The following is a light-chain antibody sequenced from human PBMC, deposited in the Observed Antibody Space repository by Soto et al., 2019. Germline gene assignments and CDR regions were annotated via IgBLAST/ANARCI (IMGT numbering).Light chain of an antibody. Sequence: DIQMTQSPSTLSASVGDRVTITCRASQSISSWLAWYQQKPGKAPKLLIYDASSLESGVPSRLSGSGSGTEFTLTISSLQPDDFAAYYCQQYNSPIFTFGPGTKVDIK. CDR1: QSISSW. V-gene: IGKV1-5*01. CDR2: DAS. CDR3: QQYNSPIFT. J-gene: IGKJ3*01.